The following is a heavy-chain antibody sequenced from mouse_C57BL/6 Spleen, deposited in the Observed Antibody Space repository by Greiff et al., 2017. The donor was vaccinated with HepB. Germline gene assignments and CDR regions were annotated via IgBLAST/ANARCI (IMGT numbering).Heavy chain of an antibody. CDR1: GFTFSDFY. CDR3: ARDEPYGRWFAY. V-gene: IGHV7-1*01. D-gene: IGHD1-1*01. CDR2: SRNKANDYTT. J-gene: IGHJ3*01. Sequence: DVKLVESGGGLVQSGRSLRLSCATSGFTFSDFYMEWVRQAPGKGLEWIAASRNKANDYTTEYSASVKGRFIVSRDTSQSILYLQMNALRAEDTAIYYCARDEPYGRWFAYWGQGTLVTVSA.